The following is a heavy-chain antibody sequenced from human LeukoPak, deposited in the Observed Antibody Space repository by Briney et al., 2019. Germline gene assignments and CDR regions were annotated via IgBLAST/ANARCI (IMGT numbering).Heavy chain of an antibody. CDR3: ARGIAARGYGVYNWFDP. CDR1: GGTFSSYA. D-gene: IGHD6-6*01. V-gene: IGHV1-69*13. J-gene: IGHJ5*02. Sequence: SVKVSCKASGGTFSSYAISWVRQAPGQGPEWMGGIIPIFGTANYAQKFQGRVTITADESTSTAYMELSSLRSEDTAVYYCARGIAARGYGVYNWFDPWGQGTLVTVSS. CDR2: IIPIFGTA.